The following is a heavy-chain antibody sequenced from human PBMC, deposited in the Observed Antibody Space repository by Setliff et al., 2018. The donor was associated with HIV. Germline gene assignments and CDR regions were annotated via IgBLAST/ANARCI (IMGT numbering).Heavy chain of an antibody. CDR3: ARRQQLWLLYAFDI. J-gene: IGHJ3*02. Sequence: SETLSLTCTVSGGSISSGGYYWSWIRQHPGKGLEWIGYIYYSGSTYYNPSLKSRVTISVDTSKNRFSLKLSSVTAADTAVYYCARRQQLWLLYAFDIWGQGTMVTVSS. V-gene: IGHV4-31*03. CDR1: GGSISSGGYY. D-gene: IGHD5-18*01. CDR2: IYYSGST.